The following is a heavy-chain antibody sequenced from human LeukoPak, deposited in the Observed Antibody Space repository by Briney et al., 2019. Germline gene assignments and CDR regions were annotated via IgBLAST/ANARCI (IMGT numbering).Heavy chain of an antibody. V-gene: IGHV3-53*05. Sequence: GGSLRLSCAASGFTVSSHYMHWVRQAPGKGLEWVSIIYTGGSTLYADSVRGRFTISRDNSKNIVYLQMNSLRAEDTALYYCAKDTGYSSGWYDYWGQGTLVTVSS. J-gene: IGHJ4*02. CDR3: AKDTGYSSGWYDY. D-gene: IGHD6-19*01. CDR1: GFTVSSHY. CDR2: IYTGGST.